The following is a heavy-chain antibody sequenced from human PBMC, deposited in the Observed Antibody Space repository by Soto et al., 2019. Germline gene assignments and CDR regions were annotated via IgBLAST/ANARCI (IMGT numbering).Heavy chain of an antibody. CDR1: GGTFSSYA. CDR2: IIPISETT. D-gene: IGHD2-2*01. CDR3: ARSQGSSTSLEIYYYYYYGMDG. Sequence: QVQLVQSGAEVKKPGSSVKVSCKASGGTFSSYAISWVRQAPGQGLEWMGGIIPISETTNYAQKFQGRVTITADESKRTAYMELSSLRSEDTAVYYCARSQGSSTSLEIYYYYYYGMDGWGQGTTVTVSS. V-gene: IGHV1-69*01. J-gene: IGHJ6*02.